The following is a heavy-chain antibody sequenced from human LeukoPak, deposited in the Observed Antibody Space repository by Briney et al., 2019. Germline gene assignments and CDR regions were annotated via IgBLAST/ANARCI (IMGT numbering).Heavy chain of an antibody. CDR1: GFTFSSYT. CDR3: AKDSAAGFDY. CDR2: ISETSIYI. Sequence: GGSLRLSCAGSGFTFSSYTMNWVRHAPGKGLEGVSSISETSIYINSADSVKGRFTISRDNAKYSLYLQMTSLRAEDTAVYYCAKDSAAGFDYWGQGTLVTVSS. J-gene: IGHJ4*02. V-gene: IGHV3-21*04. D-gene: IGHD6-13*01.